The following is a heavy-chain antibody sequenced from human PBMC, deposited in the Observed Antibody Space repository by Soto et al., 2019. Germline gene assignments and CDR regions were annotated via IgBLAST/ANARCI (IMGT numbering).Heavy chain of an antibody. CDR1: GFTFSSYA. V-gene: IGHV3-30-3*01. D-gene: IGHD3-9*01. CDR2: ISYDGSNK. Sequence: GGSLRLSCAASGFTFSSYAMHWVRQAPGKGLEWVAVISYDGSNKYYADSVKGRFTISRDNSKNTLYLQMNSLRAEDTAVDYCAGYLIRYDILTGYYISYYFDYWGQGTLVTVSS. J-gene: IGHJ4*02. CDR3: AGYLIRYDILTGYYISYYFDY.